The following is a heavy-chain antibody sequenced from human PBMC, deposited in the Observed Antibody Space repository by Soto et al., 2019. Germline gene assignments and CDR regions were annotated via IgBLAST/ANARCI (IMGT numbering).Heavy chain of an antibody. J-gene: IGHJ3*02. CDR3: ARRGPGWEHGGAFDI. CDR2: IYYSGST. D-gene: IGHD1-26*01. V-gene: IGHV4-59*08. Sequence: QVQLQESGPGLVKPSETLSLTCTVSGGSISSYYWSWIRQPPGKGLEWIGYIYYSGSTNYNPSLKSRVTISVNTSKTQCSLKLSSVTAADTAVYYCARRGPGWEHGGAFDIWGQGTMVTVSS. CDR1: GGSISSYY.